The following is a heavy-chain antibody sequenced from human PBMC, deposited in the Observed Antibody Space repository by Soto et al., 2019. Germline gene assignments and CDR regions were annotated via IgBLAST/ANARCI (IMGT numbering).Heavy chain of an antibody. V-gene: IGHV3-33*01. CDR3: ERAHTMMILDRFDP. CDR2: IWFDGSKK. J-gene: IGHJ5*01. CDR1: GFKFRNYA. Sequence: QAGGSLRLSCAASGFKFRNYAIHWVRQAPGKGLEWLAVIWFDGSKKYYADSVKGRFTISRDNSKNTVYLDMNSLTADDSGVFYCERAHTMMILDRFDPWGQGTLVTVSS. D-gene: IGHD3-22*01.